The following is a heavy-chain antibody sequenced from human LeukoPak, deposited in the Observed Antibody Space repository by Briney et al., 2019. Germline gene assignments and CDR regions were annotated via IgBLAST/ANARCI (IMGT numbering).Heavy chain of an antibody. V-gene: IGHV3-74*01. D-gene: IGHD1-14*01. J-gene: IGHJ4*02. CDR1: GFTFRNHW. Sequence: GGSLRLSCAASGFTFRNHWMHWVRQTPGKGLVWVSRIKGDGTTTTYADSVKGRFTISRDNAKNTVYLQMNSLKGEDTGVYYYARDAAGLDYWGQGTLVTVSS. CDR3: ARDAAGLDY. CDR2: IKGDGTTT.